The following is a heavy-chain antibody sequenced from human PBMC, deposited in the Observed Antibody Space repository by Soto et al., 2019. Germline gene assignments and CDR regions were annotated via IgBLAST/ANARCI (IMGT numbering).Heavy chain of an antibody. V-gene: IGHV3-33*01. J-gene: IGHJ4*02. D-gene: IGHD1-1*01. CDR1: GFTFRSHG. CDR3: AREIKPDTAHDYRDYYFDS. CDR2: IWYDGNKK. Sequence: QVQLVESGGGVVQPGRSLRLSCAASGFTFRSHGMHWVRQAPGRGLEWVALIWYDGNKKEYGDDVKGRFSISRDNSKNTLYLAMNGLRPDDTAVDYCAREIKPDTAHDYRDYYFDSWGVGTVVTVSS.